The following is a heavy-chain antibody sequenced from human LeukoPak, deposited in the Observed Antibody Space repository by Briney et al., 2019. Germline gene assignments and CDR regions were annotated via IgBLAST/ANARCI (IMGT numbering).Heavy chain of an antibody. V-gene: IGHV3-21*01. Sequence: PGGSLRLSCAASGFTFSSYSMNWVRQAPGKGLEWVSSISSSSSYIYYADSVKGRFTISRDNAKNSLYLQMNSLRAEDTAVYYCARAGQWLAMFDYWGQGTLVTVSS. D-gene: IGHD6-19*01. CDR3: ARAGQWLAMFDY. CDR1: GFTFSSYS. J-gene: IGHJ4*02. CDR2: ISSSSSYI.